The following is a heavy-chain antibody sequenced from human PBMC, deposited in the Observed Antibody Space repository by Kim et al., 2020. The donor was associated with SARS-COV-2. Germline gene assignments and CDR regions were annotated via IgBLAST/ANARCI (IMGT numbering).Heavy chain of an antibody. CDR3: ARLPVYYDSSGYFEDY. J-gene: IGHJ4*02. V-gene: IGHV4-31*03. D-gene: IGHD3-22*01. Sequence: SETLSLTCTVSGGSIRSGGYYWSWIRQHPGKGLEWIGYIYYSGSTYYNPSLKSRVTISVDTSKNQFSLKLSSVTAADTAVYYCARLPVYYDSSGYFEDYWGQGTLVTVSS. CDR1: GGSIRSGGYY. CDR2: IYYSGST.